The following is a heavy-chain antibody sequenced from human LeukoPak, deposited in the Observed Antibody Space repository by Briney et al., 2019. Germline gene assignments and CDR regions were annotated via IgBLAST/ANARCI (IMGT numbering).Heavy chain of an antibody. CDR1: GFTFSSYA. J-gene: IGHJ6*03. CDR3: ARDFQGSGSYQSYYYYYYMDV. D-gene: IGHD3-10*01. Sequence: GGSLRLSCAASGFTFSSYAMNWVRQAPGKGLEWVANIKQDGSEKYYVDSVKGRFTISRDNAKNSLYLQMKSLRAEDTAVYYCARDFQGSGSYQSYYYYYYMDVWGKGTTVTVSS. CDR2: IKQDGSEK. V-gene: IGHV3-7*01.